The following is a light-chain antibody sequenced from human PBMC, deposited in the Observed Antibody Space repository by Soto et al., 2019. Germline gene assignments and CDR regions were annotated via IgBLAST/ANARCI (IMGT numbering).Light chain of an antibody. CDR3: QQIYTTPWT. CDR2: AAS. J-gene: IGKJ1*01. Sequence: DIQMTQSPSSLSASVGDRVTITCRASQSISSYLNWYHQKPGKAPKLLIYAASSLQSGVPSRFSGSGSGTDFTLTISSLQPEDFATYYCQQIYTTPWTFGQETKVEI. CDR1: QSISSY. V-gene: IGKV1-39*01.